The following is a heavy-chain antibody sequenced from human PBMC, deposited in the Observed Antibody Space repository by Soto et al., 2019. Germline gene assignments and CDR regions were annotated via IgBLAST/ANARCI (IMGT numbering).Heavy chain of an antibody. V-gene: IGHV3-23*01. CDR3: AKVDRPYSSGWYSNY. CDR1: GFTFSSYA. D-gene: IGHD6-19*01. Sequence: PGGSLRLSCAASGFTFSSYAMSWVRQAPGKGLEWVSAISGSGGSTYYADSVKGRFNISRDNSKNTLYLQMNSLRAEDTAVYYCAKVDRPYSSGWYSNYWGQGTLVTVSS. CDR2: ISGSGGST. J-gene: IGHJ4*02.